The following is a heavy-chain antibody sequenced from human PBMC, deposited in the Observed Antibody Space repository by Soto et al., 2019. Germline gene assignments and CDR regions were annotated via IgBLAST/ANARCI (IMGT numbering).Heavy chain of an antibody. D-gene: IGHD3-3*01. CDR2: IKSKTDGGTT. CDR3: TPILYVLWVGYYRDR. V-gene: IGHV3-15*07. Sequence: PGGSLRLSCAASGFPFSNAWMNWVRQAPGKGLEWVGRIKSKTDGGTTDYAAPGKGRFTISRDDSKSTLYLHLNSLTDEDTAVYSFTPILYVLWVGYYRDRWARGTLVTVSS. CDR1: GFPFSNAW. J-gene: IGHJ4*02.